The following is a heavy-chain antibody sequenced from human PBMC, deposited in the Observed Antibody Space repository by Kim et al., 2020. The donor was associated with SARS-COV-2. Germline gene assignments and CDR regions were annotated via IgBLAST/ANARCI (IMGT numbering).Heavy chain of an antibody. V-gene: IGHV4-34*01. Sequence: SETLSLTCAVYGGSFSGYYWSWIRKPPGKGLEWIGEINHSGSTNYNPSLKSRVTISVDTSKNQFSLKLSSVTAADTAAYYCARGSVRGVRPQVYCYYYG. CDR3: ARGSVRGVRPQVYCYYYG. CDR1: GGSFSGYY. D-gene: IGHD3-10*01. CDR2: INHSGST. J-gene: IGHJ6*01.